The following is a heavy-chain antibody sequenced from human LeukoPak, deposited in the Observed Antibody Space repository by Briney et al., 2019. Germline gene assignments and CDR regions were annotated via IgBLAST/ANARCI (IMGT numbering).Heavy chain of an antibody. J-gene: IGHJ4*02. CDR1: GFTFSSYA. CDR2: ISSNGGST. Sequence: PGGSLRLSCAASGFTFSSYAMHWVRQAPGEGLEYVSAISSNGGSTYYANSVTGRFTISRDNSKNTLYLQMGSLRAEDMAVYYCARDGEMATPISLYFDYWGQGTLVTVSS. D-gene: IGHD5-24*01. V-gene: IGHV3-64*01. CDR3: ARDGEMATPISLYFDY.